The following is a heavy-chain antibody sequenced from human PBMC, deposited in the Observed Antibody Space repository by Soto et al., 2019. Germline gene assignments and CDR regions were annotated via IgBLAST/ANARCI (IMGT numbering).Heavy chain of an antibody. V-gene: IGHV3-53*01. CDR2: IYSGGST. CDR1: GFTVSSNY. Sequence: EVQLVESGGGLIQPGGSLRLSCAASGFTVSSNYMSWVRQAPGKGLEWVSVIYSGGSTYYADSVKGRFTISRDNSKNTLYLQMNSLRAEDTAVYYCARHKVSSSYYYYGMDVWGQGTTVTVSS. CDR3: ARHKVSSSYYYYGMDV. D-gene: IGHD6-6*01. J-gene: IGHJ6*02.